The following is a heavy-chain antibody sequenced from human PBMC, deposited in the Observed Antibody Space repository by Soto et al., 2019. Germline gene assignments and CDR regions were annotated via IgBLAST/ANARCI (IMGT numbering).Heavy chain of an antibody. CDR1: GCSISSGGYS. J-gene: IGHJ5*02. Sequence: PXETLSLTCAVSGCSISSGGYSWSWIRQPPGKGLEWIGYIYHSGSTYYNPSLKSRVTISVDRSKNQFSLKLSSVTAADTAVYYCARVHHQEGWFDHWGQGTLVTVSS. D-gene: IGHD2-2*01. CDR2: IYHSGST. CDR3: ARVHHQEGWFDH. V-gene: IGHV4-30-2*01.